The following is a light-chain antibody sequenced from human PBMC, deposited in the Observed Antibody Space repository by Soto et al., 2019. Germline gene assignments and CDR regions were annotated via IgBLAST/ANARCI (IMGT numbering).Light chain of an antibody. CDR2: GAS. J-gene: IGKJ2*01. CDR1: QSVSSSY. CDR3: QDYGSSPYT. V-gene: IGKV3-20*01. Sequence: EIALTQSPGTLSLSPGERATLSCRASQSVSSSYLARYQQKPGQAPRLLIYGASSRATGIPDRFSGSGSGTDFTLTISRLEPDAFAVYYCQDYGSSPYTFGQWTKLEIK.